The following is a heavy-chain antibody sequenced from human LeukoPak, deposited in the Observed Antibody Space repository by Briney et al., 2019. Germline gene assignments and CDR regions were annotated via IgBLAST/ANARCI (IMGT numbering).Heavy chain of an antibody. CDR2: FDPEDGET. Sequence: ASVKVSCKVSGYTLTELSMHWVRQAPGKGLEWMGGFDPEDGETIYAQKLQGGVTTTEDTSTDTAYMELSSLRSEDTAVYYCATERGYGSGSYYNVWGQGTLVTVSS. J-gene: IGHJ4*02. V-gene: IGHV1-24*01. CDR3: ATERGYGSGSYYNV. D-gene: IGHD3-10*01. CDR1: GYTLTELS.